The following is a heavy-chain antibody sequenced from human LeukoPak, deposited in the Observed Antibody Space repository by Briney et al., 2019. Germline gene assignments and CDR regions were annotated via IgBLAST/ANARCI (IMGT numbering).Heavy chain of an antibody. CDR1: GSSFTGYY. V-gene: IGHV1-2*02. CDR3: ANQEGIGAPGAWFDN. D-gene: IGHD1-26*01. CDR2: MSPDSDGT. Sequence: ASVKVSCKASGSSFTGYYVHWVRQAPGQGLEWMGWMSPDSDGTNFAQNFQGRVSTTRDTSIRTVYLELRSLRADDTAVYYCANQEGIGAPGAWFDNWGQGTLVTVSS. J-gene: IGHJ4*02.